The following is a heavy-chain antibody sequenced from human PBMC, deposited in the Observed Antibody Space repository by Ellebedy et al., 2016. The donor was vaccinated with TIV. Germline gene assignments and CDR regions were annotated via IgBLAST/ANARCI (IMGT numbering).Heavy chain of an antibody. CDR1: GGSFSGYY. J-gene: IGHJ6*02. V-gene: IGHV4-34*01. CDR3: ARDQRGYRSKGGMDV. D-gene: IGHD5-18*01. CDR2: INHSGST. Sequence: SETLSLXCAVYGGSFSGYYWSWIRQPPGKGLEWIGEINHSGSTNYNPSLKSRVTISVDTSKNQFSLKLSSVTAADTAVYYCARDQRGYRSKGGMDVWGQGTTVTVSS.